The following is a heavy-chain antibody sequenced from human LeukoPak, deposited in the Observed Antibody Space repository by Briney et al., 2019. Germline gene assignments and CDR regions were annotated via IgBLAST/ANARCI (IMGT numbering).Heavy chain of an antibody. CDR2: ISSSSSYI. Sequence: GRSLRLSCAASGFTFSSYSMNWVRQAPGKGLEWVSSISSSSSYIYYADSVKGRFTISRDNAKNSLYLQMNSLRAEDTAVYYCARVKVEDWYFDLWGRGTLGTVSS. CDR1: GFTFSSYS. D-gene: IGHD1-1*01. J-gene: IGHJ2*01. CDR3: ARVKVEDWYFDL. V-gene: IGHV3-21*01.